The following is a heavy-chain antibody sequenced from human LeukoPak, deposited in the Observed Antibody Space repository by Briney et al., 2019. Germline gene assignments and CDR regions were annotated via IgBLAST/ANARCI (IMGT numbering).Heavy chain of an antibody. CDR1: GGSISNYY. Sequence: PSETLSLTCTVSGGSISNYYWSWIRQPPGKGLEWIGYIYYSGSTNYNPSLKSRVTISVDTSKNQFSLKLSSVTAADTAVYYCARVGGTTYNYYGMDVWAQGTTVTVSS. V-gene: IGHV4-59*01. J-gene: IGHJ6*02. CDR3: ARVGGTTYNYYGMDV. D-gene: IGHD1-26*01. CDR2: IYYSGST.